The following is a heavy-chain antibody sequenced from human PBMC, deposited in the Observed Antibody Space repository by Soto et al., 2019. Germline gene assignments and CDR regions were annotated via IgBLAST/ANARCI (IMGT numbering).Heavy chain of an antibody. D-gene: IGHD6-19*01. V-gene: IGHV3-9*01. CDR3: AKGPGIAVAASDY. CDR1: GFTFDDYA. J-gene: IGHJ4*02. Sequence: EVQLVESGGGLVQPGRSLRLSCAASGFTFDDYAMHWVRQAPGKGLEWVSGISWNSGSIGYADSVKGRFTISRDNAKNSLYLQMNSLSAEDTALYYCAKGPGIAVAASDYWGQGTLVTVSS. CDR2: ISWNSGSI.